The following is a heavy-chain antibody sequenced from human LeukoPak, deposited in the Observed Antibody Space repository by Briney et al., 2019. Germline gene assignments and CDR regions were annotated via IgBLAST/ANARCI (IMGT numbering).Heavy chain of an antibody. CDR1: GFTLSYYR. Sequence: QPGGSLRLSCAASGFTLSYYRMHWVRQAPGKGLVWVSRISNDGSATSHADSVKGRFTISRDNAKNTLYLQMNSLRAEDAAVYYCARDMDEDYSGNTLDYWGRGTLVTVSS. V-gene: IGHV3-74*01. CDR3: ARDMDEDYSGNTLDY. D-gene: IGHD4-23*01. J-gene: IGHJ4*02. CDR2: ISNDGSAT.